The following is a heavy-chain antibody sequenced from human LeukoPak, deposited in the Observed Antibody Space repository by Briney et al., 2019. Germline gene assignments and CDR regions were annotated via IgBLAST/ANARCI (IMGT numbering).Heavy chain of an antibody. V-gene: IGHV3-23*01. Sequence: PGGSLRLSCAASGFTFSSYAMSWVHQAPGKGLEWVSGISGSGGSTYYADSVKGRFTISRDNSKNTLYLQMNSLRAEDTAVYYCAKTTYYDFRSDYPEYYFDYWGQGTLVTVSS. CDR1: GFTFSSYA. CDR3: AKTTYYDFRSDYPEYYFDY. J-gene: IGHJ4*02. D-gene: IGHD3-3*01. CDR2: ISGSGGST.